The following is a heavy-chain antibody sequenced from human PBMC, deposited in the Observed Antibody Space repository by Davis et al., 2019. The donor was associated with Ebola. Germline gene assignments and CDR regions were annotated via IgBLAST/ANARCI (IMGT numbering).Heavy chain of an antibody. J-gene: IGHJ6*04. CDR2: INHSGST. Sequence: MPSETLSLTCAVYGGSFSGYYWSWIRQPPGKGLEWIGEINHSGSTNYNPSLKSRVTISVETSKNQFSLKLSSVTAADTAVYYCARVRGDYYGSGSYSYYYYYYGMDVWGEGTTVTVSS. CDR1: GGSFSGYY. D-gene: IGHD3-10*01. V-gene: IGHV4-34*01. CDR3: ARVRGDYYGSGSYSYYYYYYGMDV.